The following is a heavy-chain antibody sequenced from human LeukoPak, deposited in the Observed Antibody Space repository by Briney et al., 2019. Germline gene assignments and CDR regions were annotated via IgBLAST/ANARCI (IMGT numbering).Heavy chain of an antibody. D-gene: IGHD1-26*01. Sequence: PGGSLRLSCVASGVTFSSYGMDWVRQAPGKGLEWVAFIRYDGSNEYYIDSVKGRFTLSRDNSKNTLYLQMNSLRAEDTAVYYCAKDSAVSGSYPDASDIWGQGTMVTVSS. CDR1: GVTFSSYG. CDR2: IRYDGSNE. V-gene: IGHV3-30*02. CDR3: AKDSAVSGSYPDASDI. J-gene: IGHJ3*02.